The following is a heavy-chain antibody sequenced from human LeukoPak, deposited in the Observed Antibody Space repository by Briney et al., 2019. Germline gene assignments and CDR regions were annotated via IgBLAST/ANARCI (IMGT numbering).Heavy chain of an antibody. D-gene: IGHD1-7*01. V-gene: IGHV4-30-4*08. Sequence: PSETLSLTCTVSGGSISSGDYYWSWIRQPPGKGLEWIGYIYYSGSTCYNPSLKSRVTISVDTSKNQFSLKLSSVTAADTAVYYCAREVTGTTNTLYNWFDPWGQGTLVTVSS. J-gene: IGHJ5*02. CDR2: IYYSGST. CDR1: GGSISSGDYY. CDR3: AREVTGTTNTLYNWFDP.